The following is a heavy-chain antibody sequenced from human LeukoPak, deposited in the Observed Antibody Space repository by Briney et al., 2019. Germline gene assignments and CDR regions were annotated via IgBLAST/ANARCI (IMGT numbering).Heavy chain of an antibody. CDR3: ARRNYDFWSDYGLDV. CDR1: GASIRSYY. CDR2: IYYVGST. V-gene: IGHV4-59*01. Sequence: SETLSLTCTVSGASIRSYYWYWIRQSPGKGLEWIGFIYYVGSTHYSPSLNSRVTMSVDTSKNQISLRLSSVSAADTAIYYCARRNYDFWSDYGLDVWGQGTPVTVSS. J-gene: IGHJ6*02. D-gene: IGHD3-3*01.